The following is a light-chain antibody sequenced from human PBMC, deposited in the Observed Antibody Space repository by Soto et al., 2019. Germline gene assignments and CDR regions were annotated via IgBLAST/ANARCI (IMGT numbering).Light chain of an antibody. V-gene: IGLV1-40*01. CDR2: GNS. CDR3: QSYVSSLSGWV. CDR1: SSNIGAGYD. J-gene: IGLJ3*02. Sequence: QSVLTQPPSVSGAPGQRVTISCTGSSSNIGAGYDVHWYQQLPGTAPKLLIYGNSNRPSGVPDRFSGSKSGTSASLAITGLQAEDEGDYYCQSYVSSLSGWVFGGGTKLTVL.